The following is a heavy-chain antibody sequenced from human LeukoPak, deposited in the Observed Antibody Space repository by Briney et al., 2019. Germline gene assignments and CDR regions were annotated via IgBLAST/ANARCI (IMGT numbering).Heavy chain of an antibody. V-gene: IGHV1-3*01. Sequence: ASVKVSCKASGYTFTSYAMHWVRQAPGQRLEWMGWINAGNSNTKYSQKFQGRVTITRDTSASTAYMELSSLRSEDTAVYYCAKVSSSGYYSPNWGQGTLVTVSS. D-gene: IGHD3-22*01. CDR3: AKVSSSGYYSPN. CDR1: GYTFTSYA. J-gene: IGHJ4*02. CDR2: INAGNSNT.